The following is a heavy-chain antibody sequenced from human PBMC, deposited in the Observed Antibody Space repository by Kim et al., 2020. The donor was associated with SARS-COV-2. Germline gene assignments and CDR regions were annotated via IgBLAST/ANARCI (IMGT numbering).Heavy chain of an antibody. J-gene: IGHJ4*02. D-gene: IGHD3-16*02. V-gene: IGHV4-4*07. CDR3: ASALGH. CDR1: GDSLSSDY. Sequence: SETLSLTCTVSGDSLSSDYLSWDRQPAGKGLEWIGRIYTSGRTNYNPSLQSRVTMSVDMSKNQFSLKLSSVTAADTAVYYCASALGHWGQGTLVTVSS. CDR2: IYTSGRT.